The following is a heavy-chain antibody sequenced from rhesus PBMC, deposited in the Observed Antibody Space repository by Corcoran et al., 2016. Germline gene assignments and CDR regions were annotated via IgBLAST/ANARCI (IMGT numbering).Heavy chain of an antibody. J-gene: IGHJ4*01. CDR2: FSNFGDTT. CDR1: GSGIRDYY. V-gene: IGHV3-178*01. CDR3: SRDFDD. Sequence: EVQRVESGGGLAKPGGSLRVSCAASGSGIRDYYLVWVRQAPGMGLDWVSRFSNFGDTTCYSESVKCKFTISRDNTKNTLFLQMNSLRGEDTAVYYCSRDFDDWGQGVLVTVTS.